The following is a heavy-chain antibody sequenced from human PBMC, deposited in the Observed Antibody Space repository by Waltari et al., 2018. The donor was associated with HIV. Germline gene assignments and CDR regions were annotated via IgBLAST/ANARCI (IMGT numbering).Heavy chain of an antibody. CDR3: AREVFYYDNSGHPGWFDP. Sequence: VRLVESGGALVRPGGALRLSCTASGFPVGHSSMTWVRHASGKGLEWVSTVYSDGTTVYADSVKGRFSTSRDTSKNILHLLMDSLRVDDTAVYYCAREVFYYDNSGHPGWFDPWGQGTLVAVSS. J-gene: IGHJ5*02. CDR1: GFPVGHSS. D-gene: IGHD3-22*01. V-gene: IGHV3-66*01. CDR2: VYSDGTT.